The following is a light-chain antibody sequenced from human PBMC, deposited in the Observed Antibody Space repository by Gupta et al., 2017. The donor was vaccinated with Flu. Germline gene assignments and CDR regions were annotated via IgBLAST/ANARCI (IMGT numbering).Light chain of an antibody. CDR3: SSFTDISLVI. V-gene: IGLV2-14*03. CDR1: SSDVVGYNW. Sequence: TSSDVVGYNWVAWYQQHPGRAPKLLIYDVSNRPSGVSHRFSGSKSGNTASLTISGLQAEDEADYYCSSFTDISLVIFGGGTKLTVL. J-gene: IGLJ2*01. CDR2: DVS.